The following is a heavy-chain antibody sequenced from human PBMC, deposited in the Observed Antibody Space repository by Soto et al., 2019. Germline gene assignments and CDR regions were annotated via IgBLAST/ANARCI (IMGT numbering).Heavy chain of an antibody. Sequence: HPGGSLRLSCAASGFSFSSYAMIWVRQAPGKGLEWVSAISGSGGSTNYADSVKGRFTISRDNSKNTLYLQMNSLRAEDTAVYYCAKGDYIMITFGGVKWDYWGQGTLVTVS. V-gene: IGHV3-23*01. D-gene: IGHD3-16*01. J-gene: IGHJ4*02. CDR1: GFSFSSYA. CDR2: ISGSGGST. CDR3: AKGDYIMITFGGVKWDY.